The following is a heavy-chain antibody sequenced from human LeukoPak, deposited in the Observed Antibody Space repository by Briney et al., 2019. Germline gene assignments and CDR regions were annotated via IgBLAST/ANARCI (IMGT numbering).Heavy chain of an antibody. CDR1: GFTFSSYW. J-gene: IGHJ4*02. CDR2: IKQDGSEK. Sequence: GGSLRLSCAASGFTFSSYWMSWVRQAPGKGLEWVANIKQDGSEKYYVDSVKGRFTISRDNAKNSLYLQMNSLRAEDTAVYYCARVCCSGWYEGSGFGYWGQGTLVTVSS. CDR3: ARVCCSGWYEGSGFGY. D-gene: IGHD6-19*01. V-gene: IGHV3-7*01.